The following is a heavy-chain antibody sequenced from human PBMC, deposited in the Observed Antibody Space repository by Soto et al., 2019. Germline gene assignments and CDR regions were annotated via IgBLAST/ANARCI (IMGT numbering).Heavy chain of an antibody. CDR3: AREVKTASYYYGMDV. CDR1: GYTFTSYH. CDR2: INPNAGST. Sequence: ASVKVSCKASGYTFTSYHMHWVRQAPGQGLEWMGIINPNAGSTSYAQKFQGRVTVTRDTSTSTVYMELSSLRSDDTAVYYCAREVKTASYYYGMDVWGQGXTVTV. V-gene: IGHV1-46*01. J-gene: IGHJ6*02.